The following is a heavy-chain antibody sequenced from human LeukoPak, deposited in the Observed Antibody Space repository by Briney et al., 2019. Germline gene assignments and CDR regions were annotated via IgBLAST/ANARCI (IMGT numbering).Heavy chain of an antibody. CDR2: INPNSGGT. V-gene: IGHV1-2*02. D-gene: IGHD6-13*01. CDR1: GYTFTGYY. J-gene: IGHJ6*02. CDR3: ARWGIAAAGPGPYGMDV. Sequence: GASVKVSCKASGYTFTGYYMHWVGQAPGQGLEWMGWINPNSGGTNYAQKFQGRVTMTRDTSTSTVYMELSSLRSEDTAVYYCARWGIAAAGPGPYGMDVWGQGTTVTVSS.